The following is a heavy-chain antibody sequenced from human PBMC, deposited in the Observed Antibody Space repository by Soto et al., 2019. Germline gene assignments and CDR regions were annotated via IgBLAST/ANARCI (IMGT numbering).Heavy chain of an antibody. J-gene: IGHJ4*02. CDR1: GFTFSTSY. CDR3: VKVLDSSGWYYYDY. CDR2: ISSHGDRI. V-gene: IGHV3-64D*06. D-gene: IGHD6-19*01. Sequence: GGSLRLSCSASGFTFSTSYMHWVRQAPGKGLEYVSAISSHGDRIYYADSVKGRFTITRDNSKSTLFLQMTSLRPADTAMYYCVKVLDSSGWYYYDYCGQGVLLTV.